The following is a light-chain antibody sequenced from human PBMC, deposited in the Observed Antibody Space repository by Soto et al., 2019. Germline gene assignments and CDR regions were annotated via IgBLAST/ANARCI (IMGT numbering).Light chain of an antibody. CDR3: QQYGDSPLT. Sequence: EIVLTQSPATLSLSPGERATLSCGASQSVSSNYIAWYQQKPGLAPRLLIYDASSRATRIPDRFGGSGSGTDFTLTISRLEPEDFAVYYCQQYGDSPLTFGQGTILESK. V-gene: IGKV3D-20*01. J-gene: IGKJ2*01. CDR2: DAS. CDR1: QSVSSNY.